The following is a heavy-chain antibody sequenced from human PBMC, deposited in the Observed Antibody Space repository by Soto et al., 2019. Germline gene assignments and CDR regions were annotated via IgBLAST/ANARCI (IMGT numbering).Heavy chain of an antibody. J-gene: IGHJ5*02. Sequence: GGSLRLSCAASGFAFSSYSMNWVRQAPGKGLEWVSYISSSSSTIYYADSVKGRFTISRDNAKNSLYLQMNSLRDEDTAVYYCASTSVPPYGRGNWFDPWGQGTLVTVSS. CDR1: GFAFSSYS. D-gene: IGHD2-21*01. V-gene: IGHV3-48*02. CDR3: ASTSVPPYGRGNWFDP. CDR2: ISSSSSTI.